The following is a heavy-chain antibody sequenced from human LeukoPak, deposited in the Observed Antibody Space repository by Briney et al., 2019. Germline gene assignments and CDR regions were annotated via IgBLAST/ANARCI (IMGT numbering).Heavy chain of an antibody. CDR3: ARDRVAFSGSYAAFDI. CDR2: ISSSSSSTI. J-gene: IGHJ3*02. V-gene: IGHV3-48*01. CDR1: GFTFSSYS. D-gene: IGHD1-26*01. Sequence: GGSLRLSCAASGFTFSSYSMNWVRQAPGKGLEWVSYISSSSSSTIYYADSVKGRFTISRDNAKNSLYLQMNSLRAEDTAVYYCARDRVAFSGSYAAFDIWGQGTMVTVSS.